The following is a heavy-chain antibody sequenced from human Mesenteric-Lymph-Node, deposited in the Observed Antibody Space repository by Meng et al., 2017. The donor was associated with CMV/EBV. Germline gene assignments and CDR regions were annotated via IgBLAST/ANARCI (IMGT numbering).Heavy chain of an antibody. CDR3: ARDRGEDYDFWSGYYIYYYYGMDV. CDR2: INPSGGST. J-gene: IGHJ6*02. Sequence: ASVTVSCKASGYTFTSYYMHWVRQAPEQGLEWMGIINPSGGSTSYAQKFQGRVTMTRDTSTSTDYMELSSLRSEDTAVYYCARDRGEDYDFWSGYYIYYYYGMDVWGQGTTVTVSS. D-gene: IGHD3-3*01. CDR1: GYTFTSYY. V-gene: IGHV1-46*01.